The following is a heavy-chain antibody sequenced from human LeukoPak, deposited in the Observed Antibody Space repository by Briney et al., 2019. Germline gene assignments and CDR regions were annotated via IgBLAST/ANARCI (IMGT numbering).Heavy chain of an antibody. J-gene: IGHJ6*04. D-gene: IGHD2-15*01. CDR2: IFSTGSN. Sequence: KTSETLSLTCTVSGGSISSNFWSWIRQAPGKRLEWIGHIFSTGSNKYNPSYNPSLKSRVTISADTSKNQFSLKLSSVTAADAAVYYCARFSGWFSFDVWGKGTMVTVSS. V-gene: IGHV4-4*09. CDR3: ARFSGWFSFDV. CDR1: GGSISSNF.